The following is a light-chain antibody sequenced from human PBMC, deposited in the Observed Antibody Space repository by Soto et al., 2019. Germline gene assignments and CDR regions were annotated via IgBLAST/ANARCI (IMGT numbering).Light chain of an antibody. V-gene: IGKV1-39*01. CDR1: QTLKNY. CDR2: AAT. CDR3: QQSYTSLQT. J-gene: IGKJ2*01. Sequence: DIPMTQSPSSLSASFLEAMCMXRWAGQTLKNYLNWYQHKPGKVPKLLIYAATSLQSGVPSRFAASASGTDFTLTIISLQPEDFGTYYCQQSYTSLQTFGQGTKVDIK.